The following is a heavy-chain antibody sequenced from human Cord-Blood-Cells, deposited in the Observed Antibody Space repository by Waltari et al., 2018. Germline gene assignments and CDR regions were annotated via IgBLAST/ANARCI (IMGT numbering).Heavy chain of an antibody. J-gene: IGHJ4*02. D-gene: IGHD4-17*01. CDR1: GSTFVTYA. CDR2: ISGSGGST. CDR3: AKLSDNGDYFDY. Sequence: EVQLVESGGGLVQPGGSLGPPFAASGSTFVTYALSRAVQAPGKGLEWVTAISGSGGSTYYADSVKGRFTISRDNSKNTLYLQMNSLRAEDTAVYYCAKLSDNGDYFDYWGQGTLVTVSS. V-gene: IGHV3-23*04.